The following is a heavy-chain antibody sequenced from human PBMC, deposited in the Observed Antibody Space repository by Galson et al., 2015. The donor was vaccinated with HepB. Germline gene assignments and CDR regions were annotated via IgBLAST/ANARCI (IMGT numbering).Heavy chain of an antibody. Sequence: PALVKPTQTLTLTCSFSGFSLSTRGMCVSWIRQPPGKALEWLARIDWDDEKHYSPSLKTRLTISKDTSKNQVVLTMTNMEAVDTATDYCARMRSPVVSATNYGLDVWGQGTTVTVSS. D-gene: IGHD2-2*01. J-gene: IGHJ6*02. CDR1: GFSLSTRGMC. CDR3: ARMRSPVVSATNYGLDV. V-gene: IGHV2-70*11. CDR2: IDWDDEK.